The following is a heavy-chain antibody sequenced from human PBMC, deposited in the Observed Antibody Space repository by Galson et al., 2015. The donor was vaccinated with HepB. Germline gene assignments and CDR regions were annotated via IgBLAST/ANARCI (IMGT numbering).Heavy chain of an antibody. Sequence: SLRLSCAASGLTFDDYTMHWVRQAPGKGLEWVSLISWDGGSTYYADSVKGRFTISRDNSKNSLYLQMNSLRTEDTALYYCAKDSYCSGGSCYPMNFDYWGQGTLVTVSS. CDR2: ISWDGGST. D-gene: IGHD2-15*01. J-gene: IGHJ4*02. CDR3: AKDSYCSGGSCYPMNFDY. CDR1: GLTFDDYT. V-gene: IGHV3-43*01.